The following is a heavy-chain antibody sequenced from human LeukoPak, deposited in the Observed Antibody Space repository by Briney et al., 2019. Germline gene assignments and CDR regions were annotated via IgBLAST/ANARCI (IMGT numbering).Heavy chain of an antibody. CDR1: GLTFGFYN. Sequence: GGSLRLSCAASGLTFGFYNMNWVRQAPGKGLEWLSYISGSGHSIHYADSVKGRFTVSRDDAKKSLYLQMNSLRVEDTAVYYCARIDGRGDLSFDAWGQGTLVTVSS. CDR3: ARIDGRGDLSFDA. D-gene: IGHD2-21*02. J-gene: IGHJ4*02. V-gene: IGHV3-48*01. CDR2: ISGSGHSI.